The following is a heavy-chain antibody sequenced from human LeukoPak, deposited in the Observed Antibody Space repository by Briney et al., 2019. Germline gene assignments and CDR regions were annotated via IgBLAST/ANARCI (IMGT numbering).Heavy chain of an antibody. CDR3: ARIYGSGSYFWFDP. CDR2: IYHSGST. CDR1: GGSISSGGYS. V-gene: IGHV4-30-2*01. D-gene: IGHD3-10*01. Sequence: SETRSLTCAVSGGSISSGGYSWGWIRQPPGKGLEWNGYIYHSGSTYYNPSLRSRVTISVDRSKNQFSLKLSSVTAADTAVYYCARIYGSGSYFWFDPWGQGTLVTVSS. J-gene: IGHJ5*02.